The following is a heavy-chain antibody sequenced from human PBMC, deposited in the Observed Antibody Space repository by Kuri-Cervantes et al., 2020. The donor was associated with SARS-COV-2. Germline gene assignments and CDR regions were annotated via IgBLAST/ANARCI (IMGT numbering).Heavy chain of an antibody. J-gene: IGHJ5*02. CDR2: IYPGDSDT. D-gene: IGHD3-22*01. CDR3: ARYYYDSSGYPNWFDP. Sequence: KVSCKGSGYSFTSYWIGWVRQMPGKGLEWMGSIYPGDSDTRYSPSFQGQVTISADKSISTAYLQWSSLKASDTAMYYCARYYYDSSGYPNWFDPWGQGTLVTVSS. CDR1: GYSFTSYW. V-gene: IGHV5-51*01.